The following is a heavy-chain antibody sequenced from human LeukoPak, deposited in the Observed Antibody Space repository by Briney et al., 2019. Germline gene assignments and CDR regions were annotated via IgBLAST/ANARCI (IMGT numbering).Heavy chain of an antibody. Sequence: PSETLSLTCAVYGGSFSGYYWSWIRQPPGKGLEWIAEINHSGSTNYNPSLKSRVTISVDTSKNQFSLKLSSVTAADTAVYYCARGSCSSTSCYEADYYYMDVWGKGTTVTVSS. D-gene: IGHD2-2*01. CDR2: INHSGST. CDR1: GGSFSGYY. V-gene: IGHV4-34*01. CDR3: ARGSCSSTSCYEADYYYMDV. J-gene: IGHJ6*03.